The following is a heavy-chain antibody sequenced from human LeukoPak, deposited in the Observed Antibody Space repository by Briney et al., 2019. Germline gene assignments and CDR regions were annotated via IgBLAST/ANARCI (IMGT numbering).Heavy chain of an antibody. Sequence: PSETLSLTCTVSGGSISSGDYYCSWIRQPPGKGLEWIGYIYYSGSTYYNPSLKSRVTISVDTSKNQFSLKLSSVTAADTAVYYCARAFLTYYYDSSGYYYFDYWGQGTLVTVSS. V-gene: IGHV4-30-4*01. CDR2: IYYSGST. CDR3: ARAFLTYYYDSSGYYYFDY. D-gene: IGHD3-22*01. CDR1: GGSISSGDYY. J-gene: IGHJ4*02.